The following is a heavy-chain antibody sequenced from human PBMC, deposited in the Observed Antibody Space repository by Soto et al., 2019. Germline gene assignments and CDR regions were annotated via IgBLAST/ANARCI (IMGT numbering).Heavy chain of an antibody. V-gene: IGHV2-70*04. Sequence: SGPTLVNPTQTLTLTCTFSGFSLSTHGMRVTWIRQPPGKALEWLARIDWDDDKFYSTSLRTRLTVSKDTSKNQVVLTMTHMDPVDTATYYCARMHISPTGGLDYWGQGAQVTVSS. CDR1: GFSLSTHGMR. J-gene: IGHJ4*02. CDR2: IDWDDDK. CDR3: ARMHISPTGGLDY.